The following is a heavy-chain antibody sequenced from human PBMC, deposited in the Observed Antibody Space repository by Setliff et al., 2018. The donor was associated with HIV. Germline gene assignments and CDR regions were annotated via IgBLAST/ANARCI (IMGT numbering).Heavy chain of an antibody. CDR2: IYYSGST. CDR3: VRLHYYDRSGLTVGAFDI. Sequence: PSETLSLTCTVSGGYITTYYWSWIRQPPGKGLEWIGYIYYSGSTNYNPSLKSRVTISVDTSKNQFSLKLSSVTAADTAVYYCVRLHYYDRSGLTVGAFDIWGQGTMVTVSS. V-gene: IGHV4-59*08. J-gene: IGHJ3*02. CDR1: GGYITTYY. D-gene: IGHD3-22*01.